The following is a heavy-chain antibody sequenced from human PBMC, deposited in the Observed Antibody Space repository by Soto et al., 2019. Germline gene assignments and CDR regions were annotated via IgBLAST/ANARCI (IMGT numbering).Heavy chain of an antibody. Sequence: PGGSLRLSCAASGFTFSSYAMSWVRQAPGTGLEWVSAISGSGGSTYYADSVKGRFTISRDNSKNTLFLQMNSLRAEDTAVYYCAKGDSSSWTYFYYYYMDVWGKGTTVTVSS. CDR1: GFTFSSYA. CDR3: AKGDSSSWTYFYYYYMDV. CDR2: ISGSGGST. D-gene: IGHD6-13*01. J-gene: IGHJ6*03. V-gene: IGHV3-23*01.